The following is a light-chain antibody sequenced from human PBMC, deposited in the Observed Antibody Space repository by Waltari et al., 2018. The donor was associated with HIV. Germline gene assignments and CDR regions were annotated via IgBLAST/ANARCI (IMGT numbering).Light chain of an antibody. CDR2: AAS. CDR3: QQYHTVPYT. CDR1: QAISDS. J-gene: IGKJ3*01. Sequence: DIQMTQSPSSLSASVGDRVPITCRASQAISDSLAWYQQTPGKAPKLLVSAASRLESGVPSRFSGSGSGTEYTLTISSLQPEDFATYYCQQYHTVPYTFGPGAKVDI. V-gene: IGKV1-NL1*01.